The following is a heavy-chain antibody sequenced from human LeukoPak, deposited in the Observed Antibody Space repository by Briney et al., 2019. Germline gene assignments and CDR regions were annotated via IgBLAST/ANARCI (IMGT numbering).Heavy chain of an antibody. D-gene: IGHD6-19*01. Sequence: GGSLRLSCAASGFTFSSYAMSWVRQAPGEGLEWVSTISGSGDSTYYADSVKGRFTISRDNSKNTLYLQMNSLRDEDTAVYYCAKNLGWLAEYWGQGTLVIVSS. CDR3: AKNLGWLAEY. V-gene: IGHV3-23*01. CDR1: GFTFSSYA. CDR2: ISGSGDST. J-gene: IGHJ4*02.